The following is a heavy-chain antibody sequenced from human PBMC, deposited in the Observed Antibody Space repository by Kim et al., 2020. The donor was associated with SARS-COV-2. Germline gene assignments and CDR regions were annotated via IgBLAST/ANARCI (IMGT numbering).Heavy chain of an antibody. D-gene: IGHD3-3*01. Sequence: SETLSLTCTVSGGSISSGGYYWSWIRQHPGKGLEWIGYIYYSGSTYYNPSLKSRVTISVDTSKNQFSLKLSSVTAADTAVYYCARALILITIFGVVGPFDYLGQGTLVTVSS. CDR1: GGSISSGGYY. CDR2: IYYSGST. CDR3: ARALILITIFGVVGPFDY. J-gene: IGHJ4*02. V-gene: IGHV4-31*03.